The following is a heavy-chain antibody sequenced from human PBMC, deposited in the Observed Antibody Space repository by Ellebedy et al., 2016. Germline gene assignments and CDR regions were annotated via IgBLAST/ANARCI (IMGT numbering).Heavy chain of an antibody. CDR3: AQERGRAGTTTFDN. CDR2: INPDGSEN. J-gene: IGHJ4*02. V-gene: IGHV3-7*03. CDR1: GFTFGVFE. D-gene: IGHD1-7*01. Sequence: GGSLRLXXAASGFTFGVFEMSWVRQTPGKGLEWVAKINPDGSENYYVDSVKGRFTISRDNSQNTLYLQMNSLRAEDTAVYYCAQERGRAGTTTFDNWGQGTLVSVSS.